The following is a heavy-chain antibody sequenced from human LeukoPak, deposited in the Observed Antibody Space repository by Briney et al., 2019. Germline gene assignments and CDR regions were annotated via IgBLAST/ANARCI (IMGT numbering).Heavy chain of an antibody. Sequence: PGGSLRLSCAASGFTFSDYYMSWIRQAPGKGLEWISYISNTGSVIYYADSVKGRFTISRDNAKNSLYLQMSSLRAEDTAVYYCARNLPAADYWGQGTLVTVSS. CDR2: ISNTGSVI. CDR1: GFTFSDYY. CDR3: ARNLPAADY. J-gene: IGHJ4*02. V-gene: IGHV3-11*04. D-gene: IGHD2-2*01.